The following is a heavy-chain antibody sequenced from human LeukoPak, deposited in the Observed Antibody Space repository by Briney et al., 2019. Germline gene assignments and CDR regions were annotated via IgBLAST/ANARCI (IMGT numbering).Heavy chain of an antibody. Sequence: GGSLRLSCAASGFTFSDYYMSWIRQAPGKGLEWVSYISSSGNTIYYADSVKGRFTISRDNAKNTLYLQMNSLRAEDTAVYYCARSLFSGSYSFDYWGQGTLVTVSS. CDR1: GFTFSDYY. CDR2: ISSSGNTI. CDR3: ARSLFSGSYSFDY. J-gene: IGHJ4*02. D-gene: IGHD1-26*01. V-gene: IGHV3-11*04.